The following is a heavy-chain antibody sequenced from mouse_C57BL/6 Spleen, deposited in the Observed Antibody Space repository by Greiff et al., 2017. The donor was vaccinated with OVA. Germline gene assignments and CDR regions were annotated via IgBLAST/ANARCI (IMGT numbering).Heavy chain of an antibody. D-gene: IGHD1-1*01. J-gene: IGHJ2*01. Sequence: VQLQQPGAELVKPGASVKMSCKASGYTFTSYWITWVKQRPGQGLEWIGDIYPGSGSTNYNETFKSKATLTVDTSSSTAYMQLSSLTSEDSAVYYCARSEVVAPYYFDYWGQGTTLTVSS. CDR2: IYPGSGST. CDR3: ARSEVVAPYYFDY. V-gene: IGHV1-55*01. CDR1: GYTFTSYW.